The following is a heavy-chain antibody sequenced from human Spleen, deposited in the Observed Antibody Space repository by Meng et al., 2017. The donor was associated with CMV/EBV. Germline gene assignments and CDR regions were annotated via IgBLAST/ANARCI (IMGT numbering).Heavy chain of an antibody. CDR3: ARADYYYGMDV. J-gene: IGHJ6*02. CDR2: INWNGGST. CDR1: GFTFDDYG. Sequence: GESLKISCAASGFTFDDYGMSWVRQAPGKGLEWVSGINWNGGSTGYADSVKGRFTISRDNAKNSLYLQMNSLRAEDTAVYYCARADYYYGMDVWGQGTTVTVSS. V-gene: IGHV3-20*04.